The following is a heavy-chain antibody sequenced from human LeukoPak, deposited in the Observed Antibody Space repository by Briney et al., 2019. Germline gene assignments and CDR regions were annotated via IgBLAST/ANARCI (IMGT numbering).Heavy chain of an antibody. CDR3: ARESDKHYDFWSGYLALDY. Sequence: PGGSLRLSCAASGFTFSYHSMNWVRQAPGKGLEWVSYISSSGTTIYYADSVKGRFTISRDNAKNSLYLQMNSLRVEDTAVYYCARESDKHYDFWSGYLALDYWGQGTLVTVSS. D-gene: IGHD3-3*01. CDR2: ISSSGTTI. J-gene: IGHJ4*02. CDR1: GFTFSYHS. V-gene: IGHV3-48*01.